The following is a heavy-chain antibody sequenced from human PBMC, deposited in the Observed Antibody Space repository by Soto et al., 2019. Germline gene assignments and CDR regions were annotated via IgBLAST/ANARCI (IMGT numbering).Heavy chain of an antibody. D-gene: IGHD4-17*01. CDR3: ARNYGDYVVAYYYYYMDV. CDR1: GFTFSSYG. V-gene: IGHV3-33*01. Sequence: QVQLVESGGGVVQPGRSLRLSCAASGFTFSSYGMHWVRQAPGKGLEWVAVIWYDGSNKYYADSVKGRFTISRDNSKNPLYLQMNSLRAEDTAVYYCARNYGDYVVAYYYYYMDVWGKGTTVTVSS. CDR2: IWYDGSNK. J-gene: IGHJ6*03.